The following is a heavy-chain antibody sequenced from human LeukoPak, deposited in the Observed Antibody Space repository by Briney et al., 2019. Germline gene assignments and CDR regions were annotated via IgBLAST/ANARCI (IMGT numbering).Heavy chain of an antibody. CDR1: GFTFSSYS. Sequence: GGSLRLSCAASGFTFSSYSMSWVRQAPGKGLEWVSDIGGSGYTTYYTDSVKGRFTISRDNSKNTLFLQMNSLRDEYTALYYCARVARGTTFDYWGQGTQVTVSS. V-gene: IGHV3-23*01. J-gene: IGHJ4*02. CDR2: IGGSGYTT. CDR3: ARVARGTTFDY. D-gene: IGHD1/OR15-1a*01.